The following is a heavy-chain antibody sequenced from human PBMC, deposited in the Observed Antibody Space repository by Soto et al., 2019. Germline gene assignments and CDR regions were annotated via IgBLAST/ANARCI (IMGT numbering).Heavy chain of an antibody. CDR1: GGSISSGGYY. CDR2: IYYSGST. J-gene: IGHJ4*02. Sequence: TLSLTCTVSGGSISSGGYYWSWIRQHPGKGLEWIGYIYYSGSTYYNPSLKSRVTIPVDTSKNQFSLKLSSVTAADTAVYYCARGGVDTLFYFDYWGQGTLVTVAS. D-gene: IGHD5-18*01. V-gene: IGHV4-31*03. CDR3: ARGGVDTLFYFDY.